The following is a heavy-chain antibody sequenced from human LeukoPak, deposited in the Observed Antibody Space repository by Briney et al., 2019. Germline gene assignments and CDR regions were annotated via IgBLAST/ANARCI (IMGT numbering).Heavy chain of an antibody. D-gene: IGHD3-9*01. CDR1: GFTFSSYS. CDR2: ISSGSTTK. J-gene: IGHJ4*02. V-gene: IGHV3-48*04. CDR3: AKGQVLRYFDWLLTY. Sequence: GGSLRLSCAASGFTFSSYSMNWVRQAPGKGLEWISYISSGSTTKYYADSVQGRFTISRDNAKNSLYLQMNSLRAEDTAVYYCAKGQVLRYFDWLLTYWGQGTLVTVSS.